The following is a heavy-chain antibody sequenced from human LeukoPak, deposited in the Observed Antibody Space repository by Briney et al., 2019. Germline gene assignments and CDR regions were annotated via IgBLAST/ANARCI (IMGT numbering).Heavy chain of an antibody. CDR2: ISYDGSNK. CDR1: GFTFSSYA. V-gene: IGHV3-30-3*01. Sequence: PGRSLRLSCAASGFTFSSYAMHWVRQAPGKGLECVAVISYDGSNKYYADSVKGRFTISRDNSKNTLYLQMNSLRAEDTAVYYCASAYYYDSSGTFDYWGRGTLVTVSS. CDR3: ASAYYYDSSGTFDY. D-gene: IGHD3-22*01. J-gene: IGHJ4*02.